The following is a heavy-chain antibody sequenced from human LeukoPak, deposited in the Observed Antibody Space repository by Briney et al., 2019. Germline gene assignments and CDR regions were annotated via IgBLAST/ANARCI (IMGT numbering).Heavy chain of an antibody. CDR1: GFTFSYYG. CDR2: ISSSGNQN. Sequence: GGSLRLSCAGSGFTFSYYGIHWARQAPGKGLEWVAAISSSGNQNYYGDSVKGRFTISRDNSKNTLYLQMNSPSAEDTAVYYCARDADPSGRNWYFDLWGRGTLVTVAS. V-gene: IGHV3-30*03. J-gene: IGHJ2*01. D-gene: IGHD6-19*01. CDR3: ARDADPSGRNWYFDL.